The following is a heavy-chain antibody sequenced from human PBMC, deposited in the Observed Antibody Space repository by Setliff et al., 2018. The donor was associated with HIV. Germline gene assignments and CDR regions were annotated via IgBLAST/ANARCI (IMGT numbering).Heavy chain of an antibody. J-gene: IGHJ4*02. CDR3: ANMQWASNAWYSFDY. CDR2: IQQHGSEI. CDR1: GYTFSSYW. V-gene: IGHV3-7*05. D-gene: IGHD6-19*01. Sequence: GGSLRLSCAASGYTFSSYWMAWVRQCPGKGLGWVANIQQHGSEIHYVASVEGRFTISRDNAKNSLYLQMNSLRAGDTAVYYCANMQWASNAWYSFDYWGQGALVTVSS.